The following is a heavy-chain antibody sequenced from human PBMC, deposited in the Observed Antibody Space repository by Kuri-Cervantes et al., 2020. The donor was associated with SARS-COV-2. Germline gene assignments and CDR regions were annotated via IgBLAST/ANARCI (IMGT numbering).Heavy chain of an antibody. D-gene: IGHD2-2*01. CDR3: AKAGDIVVVPAAYFDY. V-gene: IGHV3-23*01. Sequence: GESLKISCAASGFTFSSYAMHWVRQAPGKGLEWVSAISGSGGSTYYADSVKGRFTISRDNSKNTLYLQMNSLRAEDTAVYYCAKAGDIVVVPAAYFDYWGQGTLVTVFS. CDR1: GFTFSSYA. J-gene: IGHJ4*02. CDR2: ISGSGGST.